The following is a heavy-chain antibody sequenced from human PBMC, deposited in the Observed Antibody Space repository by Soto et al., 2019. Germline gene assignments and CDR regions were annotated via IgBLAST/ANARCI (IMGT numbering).Heavy chain of an antibody. CDR3: ARKTDYYDSSGWETGYYFDY. CDR1: GGTFSSYG. Sequence: ASVKVSCKASGGTFSSYGISWVRQAPGQGLEWMGGIIPIFGTANYAQKFQGRVTITADESTSTAYMELSSLRSEDTAVYYCARKTDYYDSSGWETGYYFDYWGQGTLVTVSS. V-gene: IGHV1-69*13. D-gene: IGHD3-22*01. J-gene: IGHJ4*02. CDR2: IIPIFGTA.